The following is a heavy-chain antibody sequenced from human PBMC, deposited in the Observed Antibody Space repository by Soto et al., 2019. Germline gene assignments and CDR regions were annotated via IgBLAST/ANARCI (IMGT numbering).Heavy chain of an antibody. V-gene: IGHV1-24*01. CDR2: FDPEDGET. Sequence: ASVKVSCKVSGYTLTELSMHWVRQAPGKGLEWMGGFDPEDGETIYAQKFQGRVTMTEDTSTDTAYMELSSLRSEDTAVYYCATLSGYSGYERLDVWGKGTTVTVSS. J-gene: IGHJ6*04. CDR3: ATLSGYSGYERLDV. CDR1: GYTLTELS. D-gene: IGHD5-12*01.